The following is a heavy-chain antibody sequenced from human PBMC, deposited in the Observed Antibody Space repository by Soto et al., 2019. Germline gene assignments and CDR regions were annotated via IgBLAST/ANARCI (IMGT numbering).Heavy chain of an antibody. V-gene: IGHV4-59*01. Sequence: PSETLSLTCAVSGDSFSTYYWSWIRQPPGKGLEWIGYIYYSGITNYDPSLKSRVTISVDTSKNQFSLKLSSVTAADTAVYYCEKYKSNYYSGMDVWGQGTTVTVSS. CDR1: GDSFSTYY. J-gene: IGHJ6*02. CDR2: IYYSGIT. CDR3: EKYKSNYYSGMDV. D-gene: IGHD1-20*01.